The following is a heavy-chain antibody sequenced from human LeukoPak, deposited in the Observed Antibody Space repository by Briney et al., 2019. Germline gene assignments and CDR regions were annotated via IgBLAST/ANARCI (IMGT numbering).Heavy chain of an antibody. CDR1: GGSFRGYY. V-gene: IGHV4-34*01. Sequence: SETLSLTCAVYGGSFRGYYWSWIRQSPGKGLEWIGEINQSGNIKHNPSLKSRVTISVDTSKNQFSLRLSSVTAADTAVYYCTTGPDYCNSSSYYSRYWAQGTLVTVSS. CDR2: INQSGNI. D-gene: IGHD3-22*01. J-gene: IGHJ4*02. CDR3: TTGPDYCNSSSYYSRY.